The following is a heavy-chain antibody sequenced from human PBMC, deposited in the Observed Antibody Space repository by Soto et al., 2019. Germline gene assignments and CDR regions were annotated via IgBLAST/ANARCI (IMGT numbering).Heavy chain of an antibody. D-gene: IGHD1-7*01. CDR3: AKNQERELPRVIDF. CDR2: MRGSSSTT. CDR1: GLTFSNYA. J-gene: IGHJ4*02. V-gene: IGHV3-23*01. Sequence: GGSLRLSCATSGLTFSNYAMTWVRQAPGGGLEWVSSMRGSSSTTYYADSVRGRFTITRDRSKNTLYLQMSSLRAEDTALYYCAKNQERELPRVIDFWGQGALVTVSS.